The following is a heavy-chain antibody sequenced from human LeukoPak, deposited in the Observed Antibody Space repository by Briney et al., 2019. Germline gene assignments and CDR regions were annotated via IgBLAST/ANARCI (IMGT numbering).Heavy chain of an antibody. V-gene: IGHV3-21*01. D-gene: IGHD1-20*01. J-gene: IGHJ4*02. CDR3: ARKRYNWNSFDY. CDR1: GFTFSSYS. Sequence: GGSLRLSCAASGFTFSSYSMNWVRQAPGKGLEWVSSISSSSSYIYYADSVKGRFTISRDNAKNSLYLQMNSLRAEDTAVYYCARKRYNWNSFDYWGQGTLVNVSS. CDR2: ISSSSSYI.